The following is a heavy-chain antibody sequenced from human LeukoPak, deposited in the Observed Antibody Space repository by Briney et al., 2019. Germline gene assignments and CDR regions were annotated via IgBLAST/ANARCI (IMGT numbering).Heavy chain of an antibody. Sequence: ASVKVSCKASGYTFTGYYMHWVRQAPGQGLEWMGWINPNSGGTNYAQKFQGRVTTTRDTSISTAYMELSRLRSDDTAVYYCARVPYYYDSNYFDYWGQGTLVTVSS. CDR3: ARVPYYYDSNYFDY. CDR2: INPNSGGT. J-gene: IGHJ4*02. V-gene: IGHV1-2*02. D-gene: IGHD3-22*01. CDR1: GYTFTGYY.